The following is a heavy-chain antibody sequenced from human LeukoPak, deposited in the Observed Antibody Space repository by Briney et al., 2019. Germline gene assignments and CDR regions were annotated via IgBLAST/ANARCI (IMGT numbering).Heavy chain of an antibody. D-gene: IGHD6-19*01. CDR3: ARDLGAVAGSPFDY. CDR1: GGSISSYY. J-gene: IGHJ4*02. CDR2: IYYSGST. V-gene: IGHV4-59*01. Sequence: SETLSLTCTVSGGSISSYYWSWIRQPPGKGLEWIGYIYYSGSTNYNPSLKSRVTISVDTSKNQFSLKLSSVTAADTAVYYCARDLGAVAGSPFDYWGQGTLVTVSS.